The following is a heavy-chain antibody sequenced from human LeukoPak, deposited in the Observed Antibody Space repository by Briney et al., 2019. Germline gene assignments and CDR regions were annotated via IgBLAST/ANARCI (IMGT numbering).Heavy chain of an antibody. D-gene: IGHD3-22*01. J-gene: IGHJ4*02. V-gene: IGHV1-8*03. CDR1: GYTFTSYD. Sequence: ASVKVSCKASGYTFTSYDINWARQATGQGLEWMGWMNPNSGNTAYAQKFQGRVTITRNTSISTAYMELSSLRSEDTAVYYCAREDYYDSGSNDYWGQGTLVTVSS. CDR3: AREDYYDSGSNDY. CDR2: MNPNSGNT.